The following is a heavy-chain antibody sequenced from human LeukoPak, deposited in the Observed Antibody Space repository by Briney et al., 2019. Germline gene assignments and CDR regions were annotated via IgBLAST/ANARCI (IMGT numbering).Heavy chain of an antibody. CDR2: ISYDGSNK. Sequence: TGRSLRLSCAASGFTFSSYGMHWVRQAPGKGLEWVAVISYDGSNKYYADSVKGRFTISRDNSKNTLYLQMNCLRAEDTAVYYCAKDYYDSSGYYYYYGMDVWGQGTTVTVSS. D-gene: IGHD3-22*01. V-gene: IGHV3-30*18. CDR1: GFTFSSYG. J-gene: IGHJ6*02. CDR3: AKDYYDSSGYYYYYGMDV.